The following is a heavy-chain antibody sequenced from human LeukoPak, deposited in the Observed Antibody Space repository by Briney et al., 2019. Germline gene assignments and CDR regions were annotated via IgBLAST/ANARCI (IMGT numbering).Heavy chain of an antibody. CDR1: GGTFSSYA. J-gene: IGHJ5*02. CDR3: ARVTGVRYCSTTSCYMRGWFDP. CDR2: IIPVFGTS. D-gene: IGHD2-2*02. Sequence: SVKVSCKASGGTFSSYAISWVRQAPGQGLEWMGWIIPVFGTSNYAQKFQGRVTITADESTRTAYMELSSLRSEDTAVYYCARVTGVRYCSTTSCYMRGWFDPWGQGTLVSVSS. V-gene: IGHV1-69*13.